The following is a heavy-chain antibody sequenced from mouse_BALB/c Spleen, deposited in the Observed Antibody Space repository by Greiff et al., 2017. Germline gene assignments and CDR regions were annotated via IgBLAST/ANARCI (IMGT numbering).Heavy chain of an antibody. CDR1: GFTLSSYA. D-gene: IGHD2-3*01. CDR3: ASLYDGYYPYYAMDY. Sequence: EVKLVESGGGLVKPGGSLKLSCAASGFTLSSYAMSWVRQTPEKRLEWVATISSGGSYTYYPDSVKGRFTISRDNAKNTLYLQMSSLRSEDTAMYYCASLYDGYYPYYAMDYWGQGTSVTVSS. J-gene: IGHJ4*01. V-gene: IGHV5-9-3*01. CDR2: ISSGGSYT.